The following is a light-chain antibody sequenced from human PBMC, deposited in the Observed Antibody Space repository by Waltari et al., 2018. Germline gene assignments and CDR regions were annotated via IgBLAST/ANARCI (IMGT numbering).Light chain of an antibody. CDR2: EVS. CDR1: TSDVGGSNY. V-gene: IGLV2-14*01. Sequence: SALTQPAPVSGSPGQSITIACTGTTSDVGGSNYVSWYQQDPGKAPKLIIFEVSNRPSGVSNRFSGSKSGNTASLTISGLQAEDDADYYCASFRSDSTYVFGTGTKVTVL. J-gene: IGLJ1*01. CDR3: ASFRSDSTYV.